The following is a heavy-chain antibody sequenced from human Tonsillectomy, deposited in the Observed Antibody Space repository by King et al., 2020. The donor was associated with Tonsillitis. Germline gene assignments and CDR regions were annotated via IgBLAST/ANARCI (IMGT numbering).Heavy chain of an antibody. D-gene: IGHD3-22*01. Sequence: VQLVESGGGVVQPGRSLRLSCAASGFTFSSYAMHWVRQAPGKGLEWVAVISHDGSNKYSADSVKGRFTISRDNSKNTLYLQMNNLRAEDTAVYYCASGRCSSVYNPLDYWGQGTLVPVSS. V-gene: IGHV3-30-3*01. CDR2: ISHDGSNK. J-gene: IGHJ4*02. CDR3: ASGRCSSVYNPLDY. CDR1: GFTFSSYA.